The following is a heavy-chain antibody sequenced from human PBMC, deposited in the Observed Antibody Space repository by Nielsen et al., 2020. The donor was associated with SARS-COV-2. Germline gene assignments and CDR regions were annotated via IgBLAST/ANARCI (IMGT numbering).Heavy chain of an antibody. D-gene: IGHD3-10*01. Sequence: SETLSLTCNVYGGSIWSNYWSWIRRPPGKGLEWIGYIFYNGRTNYSPSLKSRVTMSVDTSKKRFSLELTSVTAADTAIYYCARGYYNVDYWGQGTLVTVSS. CDR1: GGSIWSNY. CDR3: ARGYYNVDY. J-gene: IGHJ4*02. CDR2: IFYNGRT. V-gene: IGHV4-59*01.